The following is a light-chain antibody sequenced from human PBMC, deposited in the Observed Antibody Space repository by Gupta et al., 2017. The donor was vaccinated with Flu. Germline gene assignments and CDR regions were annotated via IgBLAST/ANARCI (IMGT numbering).Light chain of an antibody. CDR1: QGISNY. CDR2: GAY. CDR3: QKYDSDPLT. V-gene: IGKV1-27*01. J-gene: IGKJ4*01. Sequence: SLPEFVGDRVNITGRASQGISNYLAWYQKRQGKVPKVLMYGAYTLQSGVPSRVRGRGSGTEFTRTSSSLQPEEFATYECQKYDSDPLTFGRGTKVEIK.